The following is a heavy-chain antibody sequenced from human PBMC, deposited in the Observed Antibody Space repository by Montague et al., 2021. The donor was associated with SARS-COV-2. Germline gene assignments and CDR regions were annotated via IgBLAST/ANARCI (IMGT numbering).Heavy chain of an antibody. CDR2: ITHGGST. CDR1: GGSFSGFY. Sequence: SETLSLTCAVYGGSFSGFYWTWIRQSPGKGLEWVGDITHGGSTSYNPSLKSRLTISLDTSKNQFSLNLDSVTAADTATYYCARSHDYRGNDYFDSWGQGALVIVSS. J-gene: IGHJ4*02. CDR3: ARSHDYRGNDYFDS. D-gene: IGHD4-23*01. V-gene: IGHV4-34*01.